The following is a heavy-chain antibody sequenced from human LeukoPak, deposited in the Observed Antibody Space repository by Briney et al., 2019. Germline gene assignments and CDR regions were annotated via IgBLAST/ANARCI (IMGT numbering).Heavy chain of an antibody. V-gene: IGHV4-59*12. Sequence: SETLSLTCTVSGGSISSYYWSWIRQPPGKGLEWIGYIYYSGSTNYNPSLKSRVTISVDTSKDQFSLKLSSVTAADTAVYHCARGRGDSNGYYWFDPWGLGTLVTVSS. J-gene: IGHJ5*02. CDR1: GGSISSYY. CDR2: IYYSGST. CDR3: ARGRGDSNGYYWFDP. D-gene: IGHD3-22*01.